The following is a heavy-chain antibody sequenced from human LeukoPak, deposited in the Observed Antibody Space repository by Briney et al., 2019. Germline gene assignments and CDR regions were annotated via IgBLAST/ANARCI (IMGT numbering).Heavy chain of an antibody. CDR3: AKAPYYSSSWYFFDY. V-gene: IGHV3-23*01. CDR2: ISGNGGYT. J-gene: IGHJ4*02. D-gene: IGHD6-13*01. CDR1: GFTFSRYA. Sequence: GGSLRLSCAASGFTFSRYAMSWVREAPGKGLEWVSGISGNGGYTYYADSVKGRFTISRDNSENTLYLQMNSLRAEDTAVYYCAKAPYYSSSWYFFDYWGQGTLVTVSA.